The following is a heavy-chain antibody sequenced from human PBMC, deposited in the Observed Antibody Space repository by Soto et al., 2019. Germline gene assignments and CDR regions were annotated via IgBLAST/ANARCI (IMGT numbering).Heavy chain of an antibody. CDR3: ARGPTYYYGSGSYYAYYYYYGMDV. D-gene: IGHD3-10*01. J-gene: IGHJ6*02. CDR1: GGSFSGYY. Sequence: SETLSLTCAVYGGSFSGYYWSWIRQPPEKGLEWIGEINHSGSTNYNPSLKSRVTISVDTSKNQFSLKLSSVTAADTAVYYCARGPTYYYGSGSYYAYYYYYGMDVWGQGTTVTVSS. CDR2: INHSGST. V-gene: IGHV4-34*01.